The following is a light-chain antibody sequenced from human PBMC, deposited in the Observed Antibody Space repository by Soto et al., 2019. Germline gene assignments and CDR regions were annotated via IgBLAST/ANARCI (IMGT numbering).Light chain of an antibody. V-gene: IGKV3-20*01. CDR2: RAS. J-gene: IGKJ1*01. Sequence: EIVLTQSPGTLSLSPGERATLSCRASQSVSGGSLAWYQQKRGQAPRVIIYRASNRATGIPDRFSGSGSGTDFTLTISRLEPEDCAVYFCQHYGSSPTFGQGTKVDIK. CDR3: QHYGSSPT. CDR1: QSVSGGS.